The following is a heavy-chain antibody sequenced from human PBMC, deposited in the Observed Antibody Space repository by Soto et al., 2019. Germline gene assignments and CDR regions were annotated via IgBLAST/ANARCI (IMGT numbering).Heavy chain of an antibody. CDR1: GGTFSSYA. CDR2: INGGNGNT. J-gene: IGHJ5*02. CDR3: ARGVGSGSYYNQYNWFDP. D-gene: IGHD3-10*01. V-gene: IGHV1-18*01. Sequence: ASVKVSCKASGGTFSSYAISWVRQAPGQRLERMGWINGGNGNTKYSQKVQGRVTMTTDTSTSTAYMELRSLRSDDTAVYYCARGVGSGSYYNQYNWFDPWGQGTLVTVSS.